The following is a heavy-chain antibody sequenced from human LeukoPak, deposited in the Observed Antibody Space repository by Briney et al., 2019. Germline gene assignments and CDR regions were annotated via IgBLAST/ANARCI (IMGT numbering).Heavy chain of an antibody. CDR3: ASQGVSTSLLDY. CDR1: GFTLSSYA. V-gene: IGHV3-30-3*01. D-gene: IGHD3-3*01. Sequence: RGSLRPSCAASGFTLSSYAIHWDRLAPGKWLGWVAVISYDGSNKYYADSVKGRFTISRDNSKNTLYLQMNSPRAEDTAVYYCASQGVSTSLLDYWGQGTLVTVSS. J-gene: IGHJ4*02. CDR2: ISYDGSNK.